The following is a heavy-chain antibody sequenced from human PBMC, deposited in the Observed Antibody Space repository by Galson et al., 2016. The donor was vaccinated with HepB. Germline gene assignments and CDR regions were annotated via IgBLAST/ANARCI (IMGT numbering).Heavy chain of an antibody. CDR2: IRSQTYGGTT. V-gene: IGHV3-49*03. CDR3: TRLSGYTYGRDFDY. CDR1: GFTFADYA. D-gene: IGHD5-18*01. J-gene: IGHJ4*02. Sequence: SLRLSCATSGFTFADYAMTWFRQTPGKGLEWVGFIRSQTYGGTTDYAASVEGRFTISRDDSKSIVYLQMNSLKTEDTALYYCTRLSGYTYGRDFDYWGQGTLVTVSS.